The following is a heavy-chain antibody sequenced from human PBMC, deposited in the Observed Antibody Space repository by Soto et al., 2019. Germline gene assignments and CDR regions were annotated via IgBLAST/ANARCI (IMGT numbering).Heavy chain of an antibody. CDR2: IYWDDDK. D-gene: IGHD3-22*01. Sequence: QITLKESGPTLVKPTQTLTLTCTFSGFSLSTSGVGVGWIRQPPGKALEWLALIYWDDDKRYSPSLKSRLTNTKDTSKNQMVLTITNMDHVDTATYYCAHRNHPTVYYFDSSGTVGGDDFDIWGQGTMVTVSS. CDR1: GFSLSTSGVG. J-gene: IGHJ3*02. V-gene: IGHV2-5*02. CDR3: AHRNHPTVYYFDSSGTVGGDDFDI.